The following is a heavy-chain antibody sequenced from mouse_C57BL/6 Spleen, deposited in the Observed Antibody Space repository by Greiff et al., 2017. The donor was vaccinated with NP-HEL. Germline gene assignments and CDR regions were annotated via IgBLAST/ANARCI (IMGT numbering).Heavy chain of an antibody. Sequence: VQVVESGAELARPGASVKLSCKASGYTFTSYGISWVKQRTGQGLEWIGEIYPRSGNTYYNEKFKGKATLTADKSSSTAYMELRSLTSEDSAVYFCAREEITTTGYYAMDYWGQGTSVTVSS. CDR1: GYTFTSYG. CDR3: AREEITTTGYYAMDY. J-gene: IGHJ4*01. V-gene: IGHV1-81*01. CDR2: IYPRSGNT. D-gene: IGHD2-4*01.